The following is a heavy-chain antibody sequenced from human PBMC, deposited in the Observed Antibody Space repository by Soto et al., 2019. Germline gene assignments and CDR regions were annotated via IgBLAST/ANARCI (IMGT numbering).Heavy chain of an antibody. Sequence: GSLRLSCAASGFTFSSYSMNWVRQAPGKGLEWVSSISSRSSYIYYADSVKGRFTISRDNAKNSLYLQMNSLRAEDTAVYYCARERVDIVSTIPCFDPWGQGTLVTVS. D-gene: IGHD5-12*01. CDR2: ISSRSSYI. CDR3: ARERVDIVSTIPCFDP. J-gene: IGHJ5*02. V-gene: IGHV3-21*01. CDR1: GFTFSSYS.